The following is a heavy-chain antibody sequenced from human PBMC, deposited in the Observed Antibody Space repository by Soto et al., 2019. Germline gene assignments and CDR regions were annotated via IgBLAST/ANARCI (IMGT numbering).Heavy chain of an antibody. Sequence: EVQLVETGGGLIQPGGSLRLSCAASGSSVGSNYITWVRQSPGKGLEWVSLIYSNGDTDYADSVKGRFSISRDNFKNTLYLQMNNLRAEDTAVYHCARKSDSSPVPEADGVWGRGTLVTVSS. CDR2: IYSNGDT. D-gene: IGHD2-8*01. CDR3: ARKSDSSPVPEADGV. CDR1: GSSVGSNY. V-gene: IGHV3-53*02. J-gene: IGHJ4*02.